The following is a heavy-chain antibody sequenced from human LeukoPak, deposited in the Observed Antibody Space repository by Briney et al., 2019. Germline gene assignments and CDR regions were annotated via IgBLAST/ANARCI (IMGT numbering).Heavy chain of an antibody. Sequence: ASVKVSCEASGYSFTGYYMHWVRQAPGQGLEWMGWINPNSGGTNYAQKFQGRVTMTRDTSISTAYMELSRLRSDDTAVYYCARVKPTGYSSSWYGFDYWGQGTLVTVSS. D-gene: IGHD6-13*01. CDR2: INPNSGGT. V-gene: IGHV1-2*02. J-gene: IGHJ4*02. CDR1: GYSFTGYY. CDR3: ARVKPTGYSSSWYGFDY.